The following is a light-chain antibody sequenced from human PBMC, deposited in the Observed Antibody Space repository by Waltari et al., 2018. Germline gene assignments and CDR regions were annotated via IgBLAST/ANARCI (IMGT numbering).Light chain of an antibody. CDR3: AAWDDSLNGVV. CDR1: SSNIGSNT. Sequence: QSVLTQPPSASGTPGQRVTISCSGSSSNIGSNTVNWYQQLPGTAPKLPIYSNNPRSSGAPDRFPGSKAGTSAALAISGLQSEDEADYYCAAWDDSLNGVVFGGGTKLTVL. CDR2: SNN. J-gene: IGLJ2*01. V-gene: IGLV1-44*01.